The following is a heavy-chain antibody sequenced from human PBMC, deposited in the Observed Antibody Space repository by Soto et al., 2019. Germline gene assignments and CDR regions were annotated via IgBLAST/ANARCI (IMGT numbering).Heavy chain of an antibody. CDR3: ARDYLSVGRSNYALRWFDP. D-gene: IGHD4-4*01. J-gene: IGHJ5*02. CDR1: GYTFTSYG. V-gene: IGHV1-18*01. Sequence: ASVKVSCKASGYTFTSYGISWVRQAPGQGLEWMGWISAYNGNTNYAQKLQGRVTMTTDTSTSKAYMELRSLRSDDTAVYYCARDYLSVGRSNYALRWFDPWGQGTLVTVSS. CDR2: ISAYNGNT.